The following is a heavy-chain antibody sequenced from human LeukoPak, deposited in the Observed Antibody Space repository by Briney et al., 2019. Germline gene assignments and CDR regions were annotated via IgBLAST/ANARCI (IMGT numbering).Heavy chain of an antibody. D-gene: IGHD6-19*01. Sequence: PGGSLRLSCAASGFTFSTYSMNWVRQAPGKGLEWVAVISYDGSNKYYADSVKGRFTISRDNSKNTLYLQMNSLRAEDTAVYYCAKEMSSSGWYLYSYYGMDVWGQGTTVTVSS. V-gene: IGHV3-30*18. CDR1: GFTFSTYS. CDR2: ISYDGSNK. CDR3: AKEMSSSGWYLYSYYGMDV. J-gene: IGHJ6*02.